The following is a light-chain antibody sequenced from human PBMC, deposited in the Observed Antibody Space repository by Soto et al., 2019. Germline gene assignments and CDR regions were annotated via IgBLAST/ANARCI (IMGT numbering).Light chain of an antibody. CDR1: QSVSNS. CDR3: QQRYNSFT. V-gene: IGKV3-11*01. CDR2: DAS. Sequence: EIVLTQSPATLSLSPGERATLSCRTSQSVSNSLSWYQQKPGQAPRLLIYDASDRVTGIPDRFSGSGSGTDFTLTISSLEPEDFAVYYCQQRYNSFTFGPGTKVDIK. J-gene: IGKJ3*01.